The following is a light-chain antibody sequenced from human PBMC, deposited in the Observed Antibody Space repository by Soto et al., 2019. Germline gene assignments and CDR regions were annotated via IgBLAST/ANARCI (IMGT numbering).Light chain of an antibody. J-gene: IGLJ1*01. CDR3: SSYTSSSTPYV. CDR2: DVS. CDR1: SSDVGGYNY. V-gene: IGLV2-14*01. Sequence: QSALTQPASVSGSPGQSITISCTGTSSDVGGYNYVSWYQQHPGKAPKLMIYDVSNRPSGVSNRFSGSKSGNTASLTISGLQAEDEADYYCSSYTSSSTPYVFGPGTKLNVL.